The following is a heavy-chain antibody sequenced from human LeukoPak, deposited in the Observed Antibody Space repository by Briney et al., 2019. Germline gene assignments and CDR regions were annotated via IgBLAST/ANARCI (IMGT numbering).Heavy chain of an antibody. D-gene: IGHD3-3*01. CDR2: MNPNSGGT. J-gene: IGHJ4*02. CDR3: AREPPEWYDFWSGYSGFDY. V-gene: IGHV1-2*02. Sequence: ASVKVSCKASGYTFTSYDINWVRQATGQGLEWMGWMNPNSGGTNYAQKFQGRVTMTRDTSISTAYMELSRLRSDDTAVYYCAREPPEWYDFWSGYSGFDYWGQGTLVTVSS. CDR1: GYTFTSYD.